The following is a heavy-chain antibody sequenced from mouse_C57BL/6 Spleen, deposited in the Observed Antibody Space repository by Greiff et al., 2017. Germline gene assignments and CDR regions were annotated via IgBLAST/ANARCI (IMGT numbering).Heavy chain of an antibody. CDR1: GFTFSDYG. CDR3: ARDDYDRDYAMDY. D-gene: IGHD2-4*01. Sequence: EVMLVESGGGLVKPGGSLKLSCAASGFTFSDYGMHWVRQAPEKGLEWVAYISSGSSTIYYADTVKGRFTISRDNAKNTLFQQMTSLRSEDTAMYYCARDDYDRDYAMDYWGQGTSVTVSA. CDR2: ISSGSSTI. V-gene: IGHV5-17*01. J-gene: IGHJ4*01.